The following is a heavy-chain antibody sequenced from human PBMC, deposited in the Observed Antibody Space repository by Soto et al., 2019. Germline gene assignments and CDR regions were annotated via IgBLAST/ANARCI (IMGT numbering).Heavy chain of an antibody. CDR1: GGSVSSGDYC. CDR2: IYYSGST. D-gene: IGHD3-10*01. Sequence: SETLSLTCSVSGGSVSSGDYCWSGLRQSPGKRLEWIAYIYYSGSTNYNPSLKSRATISVDTSKSQVSLTLTSMTAADAALYYCARSPNYYYYGFDVWGQGTAVTVSS. J-gene: IGHJ6*02. V-gene: IGHV4-61*08. CDR3: ARSPNYYYYGFDV.